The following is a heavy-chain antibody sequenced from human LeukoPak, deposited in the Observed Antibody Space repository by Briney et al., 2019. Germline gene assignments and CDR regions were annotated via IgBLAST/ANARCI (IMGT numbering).Heavy chain of an antibody. D-gene: IGHD2-21*02. J-gene: IGHJ4*02. Sequence: ASVKVSCKASGYTFTGCFIHYVRQAPGQGLEWMGWMNPNSGNTGCAQKFQGRVTMTRNTSISTAYMELSSLRSEDTAVYYCARLAYCGGDCYQFDYWGQGTLATVSS. CDR3: ARLAYCGGDCYQFDY. V-gene: IGHV1-8*02. CDR2: MNPNSGNT. CDR1: GYTFTGCF.